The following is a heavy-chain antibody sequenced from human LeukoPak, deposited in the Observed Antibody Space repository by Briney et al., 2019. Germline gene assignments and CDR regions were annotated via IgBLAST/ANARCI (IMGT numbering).Heavy chain of an antibody. CDR2: ISSSSSYI. J-gene: IGHJ4*02. Sequence: KPGGSLRLSCAASGFTFSSYSMNWVRQAPGKGLEWVSSISSSSSYIYYADSVKGRFTISRDNAKNSLYLQMNSLRAEDTAVYYCARGYCSGGSCYSRYYFDYWGQGTLVTVSS. CDR1: GFTFSSYS. D-gene: IGHD2-15*01. V-gene: IGHV3-21*01. CDR3: ARGYCSGGSCYSRYYFDY.